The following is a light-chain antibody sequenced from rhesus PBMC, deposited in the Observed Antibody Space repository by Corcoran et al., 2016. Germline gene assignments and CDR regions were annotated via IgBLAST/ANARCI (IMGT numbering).Light chain of an antibody. CDR3: QQHNNYPLP. Sequence: DIQMTQSPSSLSASVGDTVTITCRASHDISTYLVWYQQKPGKAPKPLIYYASNLEIGVPSRFSGSGSGTYFTLNISNQQPEDFATDYCQQHNNYPLPFGGGTKVDLK. V-gene: IGKV1S14*01. CDR1: HDISTY. CDR2: YAS. J-gene: IGKJ4*01.